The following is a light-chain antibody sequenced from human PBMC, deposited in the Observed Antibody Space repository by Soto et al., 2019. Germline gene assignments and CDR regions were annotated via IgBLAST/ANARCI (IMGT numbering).Light chain of an antibody. CDR1: QTISSW. CDR2: KAS. J-gene: IGKJ1*01. V-gene: IGKV1-5*03. CDR3: QHYNSYSVA. Sequence: DIQMTQSPSPLSGSVGDRVTITCRASQTISSWLARYQQKPGKAPKLLIYKASTLKSGVPSRFSGSGSGTEFTLTISSLQPDDFATYYCQHYNSYSVAFGQGTNVELK.